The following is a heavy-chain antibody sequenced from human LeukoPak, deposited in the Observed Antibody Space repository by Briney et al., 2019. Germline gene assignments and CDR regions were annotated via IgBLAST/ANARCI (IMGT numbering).Heavy chain of an antibody. V-gene: IGHV4-34*01. D-gene: IGHD6-13*01. CDR3: ARDLRYSSRSASAPTFDF. Sequence: SETLSLTCAVYGGSFSGYYWSWIRQPPGKGLEWIGEINHSGSTNYNPSLKSRVTISVDTSKNQFSLKLSSVTAADTAVYYCARDLRYSSRSASAPTFDF. CDR2: INHSGST. J-gene: IGHJ4*01. CDR1: GGSFSGYY.